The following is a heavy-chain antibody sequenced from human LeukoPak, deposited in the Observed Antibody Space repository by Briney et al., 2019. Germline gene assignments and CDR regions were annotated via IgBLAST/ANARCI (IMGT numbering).Heavy chain of an antibody. CDR1: GFTFSSYA. J-gene: IGHJ3*02. CDR2: INHSGST. D-gene: IGHD2-15*01. Sequence: GSLRLSCAASGFTFSSYAMSWIRQPPGKGLEWIGEINHSGSTNYNPSLKSRVTISVDTSKNQFSLKLSSVTAADTAVYYCAILYCSGGSCYPPDAFDIWGQGTMVTVSS. V-gene: IGHV4-34*08. CDR3: AILYCSGGSCYPPDAFDI.